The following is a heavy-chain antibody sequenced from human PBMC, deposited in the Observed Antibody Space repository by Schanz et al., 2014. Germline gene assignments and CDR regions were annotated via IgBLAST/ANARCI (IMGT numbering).Heavy chain of an antibody. CDR1: GFTFSGYA. CDR2: ISSVGISK. CDR3: ARQRSYFYAMDV. Sequence: EVQLVESGGGLVQPGGSLRLSCAASGFTFSGYAMSWVRQAPGKGLEWVSYISSVGISKYYADPVKGRFTISRDSAKNSLYLQMNSLRAEDTAVYYCARQRSYFYAMDVWGQGTTVTVSS. J-gene: IGHJ6*02. V-gene: IGHV3-48*04.